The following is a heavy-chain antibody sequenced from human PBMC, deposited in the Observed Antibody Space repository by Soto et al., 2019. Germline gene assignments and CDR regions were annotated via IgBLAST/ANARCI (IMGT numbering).Heavy chain of an antibody. J-gene: IGHJ4*02. Sequence: GGSLRLSCAASGFSFAGYALTWVRLAPGKGLEWVASISGGGGSTYYADSVKGRFSISRDNSNRMVYLQMGSLTAGDTAVYNCAKTETFNGYYNAFDYWGQGTRVTVSS. V-gene: IGHV3-23*01. CDR3: AKTETFNGYYNAFDY. CDR2: ISGGGGST. D-gene: IGHD3-9*01. CDR1: GFSFAGYA.